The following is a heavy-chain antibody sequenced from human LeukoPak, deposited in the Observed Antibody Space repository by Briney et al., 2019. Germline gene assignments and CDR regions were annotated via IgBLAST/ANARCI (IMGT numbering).Heavy chain of an antibody. J-gene: IGHJ4*02. D-gene: IGHD3-16*01. CDR3: AKGYYDYVWGSYYFDY. V-gene: IGHV4-59*01. Sequence: PSETLSLTCTVSGGSISSYYWSWIRQPPGKGLEWIGYIYYSGSTNYNPSLKSRVTISVDTPKNQFSLNLNSVTAADTAVYYCAKGYYDYVWGSYYFDYWGQGTLVTVSS. CDR2: IYYSGST. CDR1: GGSISSYY.